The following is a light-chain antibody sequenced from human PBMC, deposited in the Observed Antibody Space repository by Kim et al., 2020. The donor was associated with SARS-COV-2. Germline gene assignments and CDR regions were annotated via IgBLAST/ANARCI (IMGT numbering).Light chain of an antibody. CDR1: NSDIGAYDY. CDR3: SSYTLSDTFV. CDR2: DIN. J-gene: IGLJ1*01. Sequence: QSALTQPASVSGFPGQSITISCTGTNSDIGAYDYVAFFQQHPDKVPRLIIYDINKRPSGISSRFSGSKSGSTASLTISGLQADDEADYYCSSYTLSDTFVFGTGTKVTVL. V-gene: IGLV2-14*03.